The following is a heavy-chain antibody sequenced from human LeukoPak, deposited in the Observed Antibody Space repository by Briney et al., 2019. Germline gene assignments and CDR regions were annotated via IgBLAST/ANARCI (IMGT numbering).Heavy chain of an antibody. CDR1: GCSISSYY. CDR3: ARDSRDGYNPYYFDY. CDR2: IYYSGST. D-gene: IGHD5-24*01. V-gene: IGHV4-59*01. Sequence: SETLSLTCTVSGCSISSYYWSWIRQPPGKGLEWIGYIYYSGSTNYNPSLKSRVTISVDTSKNQFSLKLSSVTAADTAVYYCARDSRDGYNPYYFDYWGQGTLVTVSS. J-gene: IGHJ4*02.